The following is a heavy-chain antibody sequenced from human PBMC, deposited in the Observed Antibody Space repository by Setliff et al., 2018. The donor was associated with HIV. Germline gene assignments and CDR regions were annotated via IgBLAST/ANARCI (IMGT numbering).Heavy chain of an antibody. J-gene: IGHJ4*02. CDR1: GGSFSGYY. V-gene: IGHV4-34*01. D-gene: IGHD2-2*01. CDR2: INHSGST. CDR3: ARGFPDTPLLCLTLAFFFDY. Sequence: PSETLSLTCAVYGGSFSGYYWSWIRQPPGKELEWIGEINHSGSTKYNPSLKSRVTISVDTSKNQFSLKLSSVTAADTAVYYCARGFPDTPLLCLTLAFFFDYGGQGTLVTVSS.